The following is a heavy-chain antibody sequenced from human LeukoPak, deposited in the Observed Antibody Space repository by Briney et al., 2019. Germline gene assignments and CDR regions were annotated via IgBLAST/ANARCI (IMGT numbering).Heavy chain of an antibody. CDR3: ARALAFGGVSLIDY. D-gene: IGHD3-16*01. CDR2: FDPEDGET. Sequence: ASVKVSCKVSGYTLTELSMHWVRQAPGKGLEWMGGFDPEDGETIYAQKFQGRVTMTRDTSTSTVYMELSSLRSEDTAVYYCARALAFGGVSLIDYWGQGTLVTVSS. V-gene: IGHV1-24*01. CDR1: GYTLTELS. J-gene: IGHJ4*02.